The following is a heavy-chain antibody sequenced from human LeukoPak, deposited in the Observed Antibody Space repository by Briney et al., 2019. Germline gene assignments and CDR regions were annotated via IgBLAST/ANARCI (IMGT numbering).Heavy chain of an antibody. V-gene: IGHV3-53*04. CDR3: AREPLGSSWYYFDY. D-gene: IGHD6-13*01. Sequence: GGSLRLTCAVSVSSNYMSWVRQAPGKGLEWVSLIDSGGVTYYADSVKGRFTISRHNSKNTLYLQMNSLRAEDTAMYYCAREPLGSSWYYFDYWGQGSLVTVSS. J-gene: IGHJ4*02. CDR2: IDSGGVT. CDR1: VSSNY.